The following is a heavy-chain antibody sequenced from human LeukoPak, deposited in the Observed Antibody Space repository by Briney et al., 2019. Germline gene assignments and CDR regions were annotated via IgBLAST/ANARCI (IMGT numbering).Heavy chain of an antibody. CDR2: IYYFGRT. CDR3: AKLGSPRAY. CDR1: GGSIDTYY. Sequence: SETLSLTCTVSGGSIDTYYWSWIRQPPGKGLEWIGYIYYFGRTDYDPSLKSRVTISVDTSKNQFSLSLRSVTAADTAVYYCAKLGSPRAYWGQGILVRVSS. V-gene: IGHV4-59*01. D-gene: IGHD7-27*01. J-gene: IGHJ4*02.